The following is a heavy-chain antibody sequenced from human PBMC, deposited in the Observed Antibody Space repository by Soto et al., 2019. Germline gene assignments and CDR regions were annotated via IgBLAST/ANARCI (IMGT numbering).Heavy chain of an antibody. CDR3: ARESEDLTSNFDY. V-gene: IGHV3-21*06. Sequence: VSLIFSCASSGFTFSSYSMNWVRQAPGKGLEWVSSISSSSNYIYYGDSVKGRFTISRDNAKNSLYLEMNSLRAEDTAVYYCARESEDLTSNFDYWGQGTLVSVSS. J-gene: IGHJ4*02. CDR2: ISSSSNYI. CDR1: GFTFSSYS.